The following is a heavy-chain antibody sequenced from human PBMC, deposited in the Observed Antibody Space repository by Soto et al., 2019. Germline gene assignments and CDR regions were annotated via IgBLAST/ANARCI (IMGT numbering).Heavy chain of an antibody. CDR2: ISGSGDGT. V-gene: IGHV3-23*01. Sequence: GSLRLSCAASGFTFSSFALSWVRQAPGKGLEWVSAISGSGDGTDYAASVKGRFTISRDNSKNTLYLQMNSLRAEDTAVYYCAGPGYSSQDYWGQGALVTVSS. CDR1: GFTFSSFA. J-gene: IGHJ4*02. CDR3: AGPGYSSQDY. D-gene: IGHD5-18*01.